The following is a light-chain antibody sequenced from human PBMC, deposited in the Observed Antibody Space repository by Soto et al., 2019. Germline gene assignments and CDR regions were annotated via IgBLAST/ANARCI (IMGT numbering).Light chain of an antibody. Sequence: DIQMTQSPSSLSASVGDRVTITCRASQSISSYLNWYQQKPGKAPKLLIYAASSLESGVPSRFSGSGSATDFTLTISSLQPEDFATYSCQQRYSTPDTFGQGTKLEIK. CDR2: AAS. CDR3: QQRYSTPDT. J-gene: IGKJ2*01. CDR1: QSISSY. V-gene: IGKV1-39*01.